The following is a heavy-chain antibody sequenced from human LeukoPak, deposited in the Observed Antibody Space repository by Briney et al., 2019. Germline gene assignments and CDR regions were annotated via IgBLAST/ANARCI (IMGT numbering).Heavy chain of an antibody. D-gene: IGHD5-18*01. CDR3: ARDGTVDTAMVTYYYYGMDV. CDR1: GFTFSSYA. J-gene: IGHJ6*02. Sequence: GGSLRLSCAASGFTFSSYAMSWVRQALGKGLEWVSAISGSGGSTYYADSVKGRFTIPRDNSKNTLYLQMNSLRAEDTAVYCCARDGTVDTAMVTYYYYGMDVWGQGTTVTVSS. CDR2: ISGSGGST. V-gene: IGHV3-23*01.